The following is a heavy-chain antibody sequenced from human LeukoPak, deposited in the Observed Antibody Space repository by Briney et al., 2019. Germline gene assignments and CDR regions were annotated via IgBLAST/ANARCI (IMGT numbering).Heavy chain of an antibody. CDR1: GFTFSNYE. D-gene: IGHD2-8*01. V-gene: IGHV3-48*03. CDR3: ARDGVAPGLYFDY. J-gene: IGHJ4*02. Sequence: GGSLRLSCAASGFTFSNYEMNWVRQAPGRGLEWVSYISSGSSTIYYEDSVKGRFTISRDNAKNSLYLQMNNLRAEDTAVYYCARDGVAPGLYFDYWGQGTLVTVSS. CDR2: ISSGSSTI.